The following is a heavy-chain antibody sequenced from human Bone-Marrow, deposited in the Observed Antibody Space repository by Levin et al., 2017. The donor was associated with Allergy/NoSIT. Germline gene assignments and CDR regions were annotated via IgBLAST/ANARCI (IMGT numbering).Heavy chain of an antibody. V-gene: IGHV3-23*01. Sequence: LSLTCAASGFTFSSYAMSWVRQAPGKGLEWVSGIRGSGVGTYYADSVKGRFTISRDNSTNTLYLQMKSLRAEDTAVYYCAKDISSSWSTGDLDYWGQGTQVTVSS. CDR2: IRGSGVGT. D-gene: IGHD6-6*01. CDR1: GFTFSSYA. J-gene: IGHJ4*02. CDR3: AKDISSSWSTGDLDY.